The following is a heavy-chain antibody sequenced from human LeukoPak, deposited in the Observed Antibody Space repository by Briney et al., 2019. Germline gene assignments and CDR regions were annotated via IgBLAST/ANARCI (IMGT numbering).Heavy chain of an antibody. Sequence: ASVKVSCKASGYTFTSYDINWVRQSTGQGLEWMGWMNPNSGNTGYAQKFQGRVTMTRNTSISTAYMELSSLRSEDTAVYYCARGKRSRDGYNLVYWGEATLVTVSS. CDR1: GYTFTSYD. CDR3: ARGKRSRDGYNLVY. J-gene: IGHJ4*02. D-gene: IGHD5-24*01. V-gene: IGHV1-8*01. CDR2: MNPNSGNT.